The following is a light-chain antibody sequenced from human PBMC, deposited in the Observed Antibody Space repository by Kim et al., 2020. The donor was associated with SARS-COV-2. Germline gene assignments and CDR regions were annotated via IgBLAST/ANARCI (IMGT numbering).Light chain of an antibody. J-gene: IGLJ2*01. Sequence: QSVLTQPPSVSEAPRQRVTISCSGSSANIEKNAVNWYQQIPGKAPKLLIYYDDLLPSGVSDRFSGSKSVTSASLAISGLQSEDEAEYYCATWDNSLNAVVFGRGTQLTVL. V-gene: IGLV1-36*01. CDR2: YDD. CDR3: ATWDNSLNAVV. CDR1: SANIEKNA.